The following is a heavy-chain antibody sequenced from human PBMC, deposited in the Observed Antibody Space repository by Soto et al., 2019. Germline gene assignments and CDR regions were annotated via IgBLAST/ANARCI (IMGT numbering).Heavy chain of an antibody. CDR1: GFTFSSYT. J-gene: IGHJ3*02. Sequence: EVQLVESGGGLVKPGGSLRLSCAASGFTFSSYTMNWVRQAPGKGLEWVSSFGSSSSYIYYADSVKGRFTISRDNAKXXXXXXXXXXXXXXXXXXXXXXXXXXXXXXXXXDIWGQGTMVTVSS. V-gene: IGHV3-21*01. CDR2: FGSSSSYI. CDR3: XXXXXXXXXXXXXDI.